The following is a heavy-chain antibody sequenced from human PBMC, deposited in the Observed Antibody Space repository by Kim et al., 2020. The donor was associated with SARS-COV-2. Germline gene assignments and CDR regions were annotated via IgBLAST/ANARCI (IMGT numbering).Heavy chain of an antibody. V-gene: IGHV3-15*01. CDR1: GFTFSNAW. CDR3: TTDLHTVSEGWFDP. D-gene: IGHD1-26*01. Sequence: GGSLRLSCAASGFTFSNAWMSWVRQAPGKGLEWVGRIKSKTDGGTTDYAAPVKGRFTISRDDSKNTLYLQMNSLKTEDTAVYYCTTDLHTVSEGWFDPWGQGTLVTVSS. CDR2: IKSKTDGGTT. J-gene: IGHJ5*02.